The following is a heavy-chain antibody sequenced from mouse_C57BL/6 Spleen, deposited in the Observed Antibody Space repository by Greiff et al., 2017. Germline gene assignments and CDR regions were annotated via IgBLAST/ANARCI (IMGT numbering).Heavy chain of an antibody. Sequence: VQLQQPGAELVMPGASVKLSCKASGYTFTSYWMHWVKQRPGQGLEWIGELDPSDSYTNYNQKFKGKSTLTVDKSSSTAYMQLSSLTSEDSAVYYCARRNYGSSYEDYFDYWGQGTTLTVSS. V-gene: IGHV1-69*01. D-gene: IGHD1-1*01. J-gene: IGHJ2*01. CDR3: ARRNYGSSYEDYFDY. CDR2: LDPSDSYT. CDR1: GYTFTSYW.